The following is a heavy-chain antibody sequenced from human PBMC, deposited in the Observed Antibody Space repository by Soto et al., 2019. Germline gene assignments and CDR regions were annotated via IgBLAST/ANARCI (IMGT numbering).Heavy chain of an antibody. CDR1: GFTFTSSA. V-gene: IGHV1-18*01. Sequence: ASVKVSCKASGFTFTSSAVQWVRQARGQRLEWMGWISAYNGNTNYAQKLQGRVTMTTDTSTSTAYMELRSLRSDDTAVYYCARELGRLQFYFDYWGQGTLVT. CDR3: ARELGRLQFYFDY. J-gene: IGHJ4*02. CDR2: ISAYNGNT.